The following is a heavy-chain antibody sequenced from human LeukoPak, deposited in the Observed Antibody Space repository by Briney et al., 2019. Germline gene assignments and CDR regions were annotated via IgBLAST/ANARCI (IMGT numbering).Heavy chain of an antibody. V-gene: IGHV3-11*04. D-gene: IGHD6-19*01. J-gene: IGHJ4*02. CDR3: ARDYRSSSGWTVDY. CDR2: ISTSSSTI. CDR1: GFTFSDYY. Sequence: PGGSLRLSCAASGFTFSDYYMSWIRQAPGKGLEWVSYISTSSSTIYYADSVKGRFTISRDNAKNSLYLQMNSLRDEDTAVYYCARDYRSSSGWTVDYWGQGTLVTVSS.